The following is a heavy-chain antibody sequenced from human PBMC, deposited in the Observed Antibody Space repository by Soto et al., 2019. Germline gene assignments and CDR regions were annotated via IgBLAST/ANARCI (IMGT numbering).Heavy chain of an antibody. V-gene: IGHV1-18*04. CDR3: ARDSSGYSSGWAFDY. D-gene: IGHD6-19*01. Sequence: QVQLVQSGAEVKKPGASVKVSCKASGYTFTSYGISCVRQAPGQGLEWMGWISVYNGNTNYAQKIQGRVTMTTDTFTSTAYMELRSLRSDDTAVYYCARDSSGYSSGWAFDYWGQGTLVTVTS. J-gene: IGHJ4*02. CDR1: GYTFTSYG. CDR2: ISVYNGNT.